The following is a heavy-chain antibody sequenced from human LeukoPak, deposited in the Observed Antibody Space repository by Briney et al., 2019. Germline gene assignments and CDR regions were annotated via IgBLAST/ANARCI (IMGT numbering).Heavy chain of an antibody. D-gene: IGHD3-10*01. CDR3: ATFRGVRFDH. CDR1: GFSFSSYA. CDR2: LSGGGST. Sequence: GGSLRLSCAASGFSFSSYAMSWVRQAPGKGLEWVSGLSGGGSTYYADSVKGRFTISRDNSKNTLYLQMNNLRAEDTAVDYCATFRGVRFDHWGQGTLVMVSS. V-gene: IGHV3-23*01. J-gene: IGHJ4*02.